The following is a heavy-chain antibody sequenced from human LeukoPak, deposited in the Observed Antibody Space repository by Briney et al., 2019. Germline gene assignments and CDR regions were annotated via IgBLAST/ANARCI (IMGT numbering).Heavy chain of an antibody. J-gene: IGHJ4*02. CDR3: ASALRSGWQGLFDY. CDR2: INHSGST. D-gene: IGHD6-19*01. V-gene: IGHV4-34*01. CDR1: GGSFSGYY. Sequence: SETLSLTCAVYGGSFSGYYWGWIRQPPGKGLEWIGEINHSGSTNYNPSLKSRVTISVDTSKNQFSLKLSSVTAADTAVYYCASALRSGWQGLFDYWGQGTLVTVSS.